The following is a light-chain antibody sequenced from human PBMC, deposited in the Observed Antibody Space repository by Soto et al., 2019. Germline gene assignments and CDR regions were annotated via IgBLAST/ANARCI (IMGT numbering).Light chain of an antibody. V-gene: IGKV1-5*01. CDR1: RSISDW. J-gene: IGKJ1*01. Sequence: DIQMTQSPSSLSPSVGDRVTITCRASRSISDWLAWYQQKPGKAPELLIFDASNLKSGVSSRFSGSGSGTEFTLTISXLQPDDVATYYCLQYSSHSWTFGQGTKVDIK. CDR2: DAS. CDR3: LQYSSHSWT.